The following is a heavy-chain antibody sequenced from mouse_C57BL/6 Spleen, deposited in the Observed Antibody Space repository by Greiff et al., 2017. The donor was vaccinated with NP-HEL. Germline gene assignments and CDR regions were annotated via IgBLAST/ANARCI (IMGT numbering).Heavy chain of an antibody. CDR2: IDPETGGT. V-gene: IGHV1-15*01. Sequence: VQLQQSGAELVRPGASVTLSCKASGYTFTDYEMHWVKQTPVHGLEWIGAIDPETGGTAYNQKFKGKAILTADKSSSTAYMELRSLTSEDSAVYYCTRDSNHWYLDVWGKGTTVTVSS. J-gene: IGHJ1*03. CDR3: TRDSNHWYLDV. CDR1: GYTFTDYE. D-gene: IGHD2-5*01.